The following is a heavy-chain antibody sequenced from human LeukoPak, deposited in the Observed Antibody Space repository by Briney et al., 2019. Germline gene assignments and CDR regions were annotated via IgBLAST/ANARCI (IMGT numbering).Heavy chain of an antibody. CDR2: IDHRGDT. V-gene: IGHV4-34*01. CDR3: ARGATISDTGYFDF. D-gene: IGHD5-24*01. CDR1: GGSFSRYY. Sequence: PSETLTLTCAVYGGSFSRYYWSWIRQSPGKGLEWIAEIDHRGDTNYNPSVKSRVTISVDTSKNQFSLKVRSLSAADTAVYYCARGATISDTGYFDFWGQGTLFTVSS. J-gene: IGHJ4*03.